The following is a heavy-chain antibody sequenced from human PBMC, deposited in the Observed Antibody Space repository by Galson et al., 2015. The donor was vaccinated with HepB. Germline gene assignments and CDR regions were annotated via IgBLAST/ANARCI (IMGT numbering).Heavy chain of an antibody. CDR1: GFAFSEYG. V-gene: IGHV3-30*18. Sequence: SLRLSCAASGFAFSEYGIHWVRQAPGKGLEWVAVISSHGYDKQYADFLKGRFTISRDNSKNTVSLQMRGLRSDDTAVYHCAKDGVLNNGYDSGFGGDVWGRGTTVTVAS. J-gene: IGHJ6*02. D-gene: IGHD5-12*01. CDR3: AKDGVLNNGYDSGFGGDV. CDR2: ISSHGYDK.